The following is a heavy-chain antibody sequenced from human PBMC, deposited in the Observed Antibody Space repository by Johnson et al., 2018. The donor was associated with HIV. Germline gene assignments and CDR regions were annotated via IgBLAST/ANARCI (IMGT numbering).Heavy chain of an antibody. CDR3: ATRDPTYRPGAFDL. D-gene: IGHD1-14*01. Sequence: QMLLVESGGGVVQPGRSLRLSCAASGFTFSSSAMHWVRPAPGKGLEWVAVISYDGSNKYYAESVKGRFTISRDNSKNTLYLQMNSLRAEDTAVYYCATRDPTYRPGAFDLWGQGTMVTVSS. V-gene: IGHV3-30-3*01. J-gene: IGHJ3*01. CDR2: ISYDGSNK. CDR1: GFTFSSSA.